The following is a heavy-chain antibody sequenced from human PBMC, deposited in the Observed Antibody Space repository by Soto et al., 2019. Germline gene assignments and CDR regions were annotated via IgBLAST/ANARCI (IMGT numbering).Heavy chain of an antibody. CDR1: GGSISSGDYY. J-gene: IGHJ6*02. CDR3: ARGLGFGEFSYYPYGMDV. D-gene: IGHD3-10*01. V-gene: IGHV4-30-4*01. Sequence: SETLSLTCTVSGGSISSGDYYWSWIRQPPGKGLEWIGYIYYSGSTYYNPSLKSRVTISVDTSKNQFSLKLSSVTAADTAVYYCARGLGFGEFSYYPYGMDVWGQGTTVTVSS. CDR2: IYYSGST.